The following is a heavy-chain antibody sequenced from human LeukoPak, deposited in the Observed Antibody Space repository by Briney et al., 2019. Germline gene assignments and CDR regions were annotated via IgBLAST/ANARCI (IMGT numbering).Heavy chain of an antibody. J-gene: IGHJ3*02. CDR1: GFTFSSYG. Sequence: GGSLRLSCAASGFTFSSYGMSWVRQAPGKGLEWVSAISGSGGSTYYADSVKGRFTISRDNSKNTLYLQMNSLRAEDTAVYYCAKAPLIRKRLGAFDIWGQGTMVTVSS. V-gene: IGHV3-23*01. CDR2: ISGSGGST. CDR3: AKAPLIRKRLGAFDI. D-gene: IGHD5-24*01.